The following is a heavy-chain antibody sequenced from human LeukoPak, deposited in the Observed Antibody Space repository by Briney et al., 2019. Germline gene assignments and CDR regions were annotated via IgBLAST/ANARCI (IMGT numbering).Heavy chain of an antibody. D-gene: IGHD5-18*01. CDR2: ISAKNGNT. CDR1: GYTFTNYG. J-gene: IGHJ3*02. Sequence: GASVTVSCKASGYTFTNYGISWVRQAPGQGLEWMGWISAKNGNTKYAEKFQGRVTMTTSTPTSTADMELGSLRSDDTAVYYCARDTAMPLIDDAFDIWGQGTMVTVSS. V-gene: IGHV1-18*01. CDR3: ARDTAMPLIDDAFDI.